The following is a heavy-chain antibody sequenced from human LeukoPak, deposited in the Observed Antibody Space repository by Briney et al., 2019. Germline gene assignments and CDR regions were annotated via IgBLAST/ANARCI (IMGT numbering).Heavy chain of an antibody. CDR1: GLTVSSNC. Sequence: GGSLRLSCAASGLTVSSNCMSWVRQAPGKGLEWVSFIYSGGSTYYTDSVKGRFTISRDNSKNTLYLQMNSLRAEDTAVYYCARRAGDYSHPYDYWGQGILVTVSS. CDR2: IYSGGST. CDR3: ARRAGDYSHPYDY. V-gene: IGHV3-53*01. D-gene: IGHD3-22*01. J-gene: IGHJ4*02.